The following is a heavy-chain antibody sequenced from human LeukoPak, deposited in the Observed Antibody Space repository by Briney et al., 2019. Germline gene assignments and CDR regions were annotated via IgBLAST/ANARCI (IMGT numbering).Heavy chain of an antibody. J-gene: IGHJ4*02. D-gene: IGHD2-15*01. CDR1: GFSFSSYW. CDR3: GREICSGGSCYFDY. CDR2: VTISGTTT. V-gene: IGHV3-74*01. Sequence: PGGSLRLSCAASGFSFSSYWMHWVRQAPGKGLVWVSRVTISGTTTTYADSVKGRFTISRDNAKNTLYLQMNSLRAEDTAVYYCGREICSGGSCYFDYWGQGTLVTVSS.